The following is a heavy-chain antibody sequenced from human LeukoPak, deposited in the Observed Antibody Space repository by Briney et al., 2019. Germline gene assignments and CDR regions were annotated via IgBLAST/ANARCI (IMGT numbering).Heavy chain of an antibody. Sequence: SETLTLTCTVSGGSISSYYWSWIRQPPGKGLEWIGYIYTSGSTNYNPSLKSRVTISVDTSKNQFSLKLSSVTAADTAVYYCARLTGDWFDYWGQGTLVTVSS. CDR2: IYTSGST. CDR3: ARLTGDWFDY. D-gene: IGHD7-27*01. V-gene: IGHV4-4*09. J-gene: IGHJ4*02. CDR1: GGSISSYY.